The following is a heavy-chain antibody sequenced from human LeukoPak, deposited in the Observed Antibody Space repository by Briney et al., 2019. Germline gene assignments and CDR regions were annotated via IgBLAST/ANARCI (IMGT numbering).Heavy chain of an antibody. CDR3: AREMAAAALPSDY. CDR1: GFTFSSYG. J-gene: IGHJ4*02. D-gene: IGHD6-6*01. V-gene: IGHV3-33*01. CDR2: IWYDGSNK. Sequence: PGRSLRLYCAASGFTFSSYGMHWVRQAPGKGLEWVAVIWYDGSNKYYADSVKGRFTISRDNSKNTLYLQMNSLRAEDTAVYYCAREMAAAALPSDYWGQGTLVTVSS.